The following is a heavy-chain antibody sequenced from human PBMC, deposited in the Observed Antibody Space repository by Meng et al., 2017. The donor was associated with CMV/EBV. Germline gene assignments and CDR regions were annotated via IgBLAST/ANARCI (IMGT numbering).Heavy chain of an antibody. Sequence: ASVKVSCKASGYTFTSYGSSWVRQAPGQGLEWMGWISAYNGNTNYAQKLQGRVTMTTDTSTSTAYMELRSPRSDDTAVYYCARDGSGPITIFGVVDYYGMDVWGQGTTVTVSS. CDR1: GYTFTSYG. V-gene: IGHV1-18*01. CDR3: ARDGSGPITIFGVVDYYGMDV. CDR2: ISAYNGNT. J-gene: IGHJ6*02. D-gene: IGHD3-3*01.